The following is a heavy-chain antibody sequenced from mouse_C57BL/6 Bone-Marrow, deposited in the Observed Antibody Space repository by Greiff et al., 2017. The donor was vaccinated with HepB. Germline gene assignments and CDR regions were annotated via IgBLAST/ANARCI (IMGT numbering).Heavy chain of an antibody. V-gene: IGHV1-18*01. Sequence: EVQLQQSGPELVKPGASVKIPCKASGYTFTDYNMDWVKQSHGKSLEWIGDINPNNGGTIYNQKFKGKATLTVDKSSSTAYMELRSLTSEDTAVYYCARRATTVIAEGFAYWGQATLVTVSA. CDR2: INPNNGGT. D-gene: IGHD1-1*01. CDR1: GYTFTDYN. CDR3: ARRATTVIAEGFAY. J-gene: IGHJ3*01.